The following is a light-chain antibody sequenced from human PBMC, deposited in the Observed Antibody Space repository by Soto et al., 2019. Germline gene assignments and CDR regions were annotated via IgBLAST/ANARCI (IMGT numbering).Light chain of an antibody. V-gene: IGKV1-9*01. Sequence: IKLNQSPSSLPASVGDRVTFSCRASEDISSYLVWYQQKPGAAPKLLIYAASALHSGVPSRFSGSGSGTDFTLTFSSLHPEDFAVYFCQQFKNYPITFGQGTRLEIK. CDR3: QQFKNYPIT. CDR2: AAS. CDR1: EDISSY. J-gene: IGKJ5*01.